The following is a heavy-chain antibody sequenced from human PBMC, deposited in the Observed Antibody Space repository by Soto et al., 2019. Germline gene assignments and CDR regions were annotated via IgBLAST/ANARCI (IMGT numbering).Heavy chain of an antibody. CDR3: ARDGYSSNWFVS. CDR2: IYRAGRT. CDR1: GITVIDNY. Sequence: PGGALRLSCAASGITVIDNYMSWVRQAPGKGLEWVSIIYRAGRTYYADSVKGRFTISRDDSKNMLYLQMNSLTAEDTAVYYCARDGYSSNWFVSWGQGTRVTVSS. V-gene: IGHV3-53*01. D-gene: IGHD5-18*01. J-gene: IGHJ5*01.